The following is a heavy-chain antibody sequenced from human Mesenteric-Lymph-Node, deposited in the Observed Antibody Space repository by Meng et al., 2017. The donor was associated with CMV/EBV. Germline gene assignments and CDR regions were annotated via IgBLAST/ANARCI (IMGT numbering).Heavy chain of an antibody. J-gene: IGHJ4*02. CDR1: GFTFSSYA. Sequence: GESLKISCAASGFTFSSYAMHWVRQAPGKGLEWVSSISSNDRTTNYAESVKGRFIISRDNAKNSVYLQMHSLRAEDTAVYYCARDRWFLEWLLPLDFWGQGTLVTVSS. CDR2: ISSNDRTT. D-gene: IGHD3-3*01. V-gene: IGHV3-48*03. CDR3: ARDRWFLEWLLPLDF.